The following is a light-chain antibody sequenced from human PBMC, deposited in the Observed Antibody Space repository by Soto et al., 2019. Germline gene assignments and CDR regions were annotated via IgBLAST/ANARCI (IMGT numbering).Light chain of an antibody. CDR1: QSISNY. Sequence: DIQMTQSPSSLSASVGDRVTITCRASQSISNYLNWYQHKPGEAPKLLIYAAPSLQSGVPLRFSGSGSGTEFTLVISSLQPEDFGTFYCQQSFNIPRTFGQGTKVEIK. J-gene: IGKJ1*01. V-gene: IGKV1-39*01. CDR2: AAP. CDR3: QQSFNIPRT.